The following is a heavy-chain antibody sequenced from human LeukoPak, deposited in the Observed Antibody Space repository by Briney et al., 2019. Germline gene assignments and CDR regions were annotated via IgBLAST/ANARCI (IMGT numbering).Heavy chain of an antibody. CDR3: AKTPPVSPYYFDY. V-gene: IGHV1-2*02. CDR1: GYTFTGYY. J-gene: IGHJ4*02. Sequence: ASVKVSCKASGYTFTGYYIHWVRQAPGQGLEWMGWINPNSGGTNYAQRFQGRVTMTRDTSINTVYMGLSRLRSDDTAVYYCAKTPPVSPYYFDYWGQGTLVTVSS. CDR2: INPNSGGT. D-gene: IGHD3-16*01.